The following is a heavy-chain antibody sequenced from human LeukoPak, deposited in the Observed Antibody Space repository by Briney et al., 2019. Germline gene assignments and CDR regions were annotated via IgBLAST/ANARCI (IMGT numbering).Heavy chain of an antibody. Sequence: GRSLRLSCAASGFTFSSYSMNWVRQAPGKGLEWVSYISSVSSTIYYADSVKGRFTISRDNAENSLFLQMNSLRDEDTAVYYCAKSSYYFDYWGQGTLVTVSS. CDR2: ISSVSSTI. D-gene: IGHD6-6*01. V-gene: IGHV3-48*02. CDR3: AKSSYYFDY. J-gene: IGHJ4*02. CDR1: GFTFSSYS.